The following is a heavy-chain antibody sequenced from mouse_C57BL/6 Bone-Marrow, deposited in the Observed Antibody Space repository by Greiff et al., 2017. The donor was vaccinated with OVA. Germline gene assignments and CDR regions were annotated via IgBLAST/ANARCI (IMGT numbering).Heavy chain of an antibody. CDR2: INPNNGGT. D-gene: IGHD1-1*01. J-gene: IGHJ2*01. V-gene: IGHV1-26*01. CDR3: ARRGYYGSSPPYLAY. CDR1: GYTFTDYY. Sequence: VQLQQSGPELVKPGASVKMSCKASGYTFTDYYMNWVKQSPGHSLEWIGDINPNNGGTRYNQKFKGKATLTVDKSSSTAYMELRSLTSEDSAVYYCARRGYYGSSPPYLAYWGQGTTLTVSS.